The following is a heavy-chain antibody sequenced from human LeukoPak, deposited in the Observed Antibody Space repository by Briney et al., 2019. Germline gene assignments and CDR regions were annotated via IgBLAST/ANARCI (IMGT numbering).Heavy chain of an antibody. D-gene: IGHD3-10*01. V-gene: IGHV1-46*01. J-gene: IGHJ6*02. CDR2: INPSGGST. CDR1: GYTFTSYY. Sequence: ASVKVSCKASGYTFTSYYMHWVRQAPGQGLEWMGIINPSGGSTSYAQKSQGRVTMTRDTSTSTVYMELSSLRSEDTAVYYCARDLMVREINFPIHYYYYGMDVRGQGTTVTVSS. CDR3: ARDLMVREINFPIHYYYYGMDV.